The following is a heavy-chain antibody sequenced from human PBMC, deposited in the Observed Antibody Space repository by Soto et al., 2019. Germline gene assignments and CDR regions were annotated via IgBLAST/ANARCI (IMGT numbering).Heavy chain of an antibody. Sequence: QVQLQQWGAGLVKPSETLSLSCAVYGQSFSGHSWAWIRQPPGKGLEWIGEINESGGTYYNPSLKSRVTISTGTSKNQFSLKLSSVSAADTAAYFCARGSGIVALPGELEDVKYDYWGQGTLVNVSS. CDR2: INESGGT. V-gene: IGHV4-34*01. J-gene: IGHJ4*02. CDR3: ARGSGIVALPGELEDVKYDY. CDR1: GQSFSGHS. D-gene: IGHD1-1*01.